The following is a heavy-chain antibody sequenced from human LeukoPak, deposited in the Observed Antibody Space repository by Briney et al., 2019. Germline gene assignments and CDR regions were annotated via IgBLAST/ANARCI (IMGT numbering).Heavy chain of an antibody. V-gene: IGHV3-23*01. CDR3: AKKSGSGRHKTYGMDV. D-gene: IGHD3-10*01. J-gene: IGHJ6*02. CDR1: GFTFSSYA. CDR2: ISGSGGST. Sequence: GGSLRLSCAASGFTFSSYAMSWVRQAPGKGLEWVSAISGSGGSTYYADSVKGRFTISRDNSKNTLHLQMNSLRAEDTAVYYCAKKSGSGRHKTYGMDVWGQGTTVTVSS.